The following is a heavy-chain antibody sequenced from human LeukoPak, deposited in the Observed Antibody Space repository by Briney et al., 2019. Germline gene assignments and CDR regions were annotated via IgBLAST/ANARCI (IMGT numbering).Heavy chain of an antibody. CDR1: GYTFTGYY. J-gene: IGHJ5*02. CDR3: AKDWHILTGRNCFDP. V-gene: IGHV1-2*02. D-gene: IGHD3-9*01. Sequence: ASVKVSCKASGYTFTGYYMHWVRQAPGQGLEWMGWINPNSGGTNYAQKFQGRVTMSTDTPTSTAYMELRSLRFDDTAIYYCAKDWHILTGRNCFDPWGQGTLVTVSS. CDR2: INPNSGGT.